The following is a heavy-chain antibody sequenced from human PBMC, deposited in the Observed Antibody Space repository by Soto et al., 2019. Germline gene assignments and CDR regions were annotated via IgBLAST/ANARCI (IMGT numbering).Heavy chain of an antibody. D-gene: IGHD1-26*01. V-gene: IGHV3-7*04. CDR2: IRQDGSDK. CDR1: GFTFNSYY. J-gene: IGHJ3*02. Sequence: DVQLVESGGGLVQPGGSLRLSCAASGFTFNSYYMTWVRQAPGKGLEWVANIRQDGSDKYYVGSVKGRFTISRDNAKKSLYLQMNSLRAEDTAVYYCAGERGGPTTSAFDIWGQGTMVTVSS. CDR3: AGERGGPTTSAFDI.